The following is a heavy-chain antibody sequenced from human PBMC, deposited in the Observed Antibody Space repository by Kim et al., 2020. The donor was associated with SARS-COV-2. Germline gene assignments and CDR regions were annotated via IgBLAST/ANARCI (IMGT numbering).Heavy chain of an antibody. CDR2: IKSKTDGGTT. CDR1: GFTFSNAW. J-gene: IGHJ5*02. CDR3: TTRPRDTVTTTP. D-gene: IGHD4-17*01. Sequence: GGSLRLSCAASGFTFSNAWMSWVRQAPGKGLEWVGRIKSKTDGGTTDYAAPVKGRFTISRDDSKNTLYLQMNSLKTEDTAVYYCTTRPRDTVTTTPWGQGTLVTVSS. V-gene: IGHV3-15*01.